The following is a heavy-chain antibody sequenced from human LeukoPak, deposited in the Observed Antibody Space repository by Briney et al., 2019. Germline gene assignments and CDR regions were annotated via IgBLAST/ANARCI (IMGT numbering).Heavy chain of an antibody. V-gene: IGHV4-61*02. J-gene: IGHJ4*02. Sequence: SETLSLTCTVSGASVNSGNYYWTRIRQPAGKRLEWIGRIYTSGSTNYNPSLKSRVTISIDASKNQFSLRLSSVTAADTAVYYCTRGGELMNFWGQGTLVTVSS. D-gene: IGHD1-26*01. CDR1: GASVNSGNYY. CDR3: TRGGELMNF. CDR2: IYTSGST.